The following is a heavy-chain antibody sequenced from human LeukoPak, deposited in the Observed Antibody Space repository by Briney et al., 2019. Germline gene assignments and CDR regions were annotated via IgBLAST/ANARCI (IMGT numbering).Heavy chain of an antibody. CDR3: TRFLGNGWFDP. D-gene: IGHD2-8*01. J-gene: IGHJ5*02. Sequence: ASVKVSCKASGSTFTTYGLSWVRHAPGQGLEWMAWISADNGNTHYAQSFQGRLTVTTDTSTSTGYMELRDLRSDDTAIYYCTRFLGNGWFDPWGQGTVVTVSS. CDR2: ISADNGNT. V-gene: IGHV1-18*01. CDR1: GSTFTTYG.